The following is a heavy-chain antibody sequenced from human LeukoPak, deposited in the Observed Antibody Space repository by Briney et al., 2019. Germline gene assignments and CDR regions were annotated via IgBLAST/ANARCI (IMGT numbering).Heavy chain of an antibody. CDR1: GFTFSSYS. V-gene: IGHV3-7*01. J-gene: IGHJ4*02. CDR2: INQDGSEK. Sequence: PGGSLRLSCAASGFTFSSYSMNWVRQAPGKGLEWVANINQDGSEKYYVDSVKGRFTISRDNAKHSLYLQMNSLRAEDTAVYYCATGNSARGDYPPYYFDYWGQGTLVTVSS. CDR3: ATGNSARGDYPPYYFDY. D-gene: IGHD4-17*01.